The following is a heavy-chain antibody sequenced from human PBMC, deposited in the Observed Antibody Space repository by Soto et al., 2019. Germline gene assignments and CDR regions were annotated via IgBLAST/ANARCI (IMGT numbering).Heavy chain of an antibody. CDR3: ARGVGFGYYYYHMDL. CDR1: GESFMGYY. Sequence: SETLSLTCAVYGESFMGYYWTWIRQPPGKGLEWIGEINHRGYTDYNPSLGSRVTISIDTSKNQFSLKLTSVTAADTAVYYCARGVGFGYYYYHMDLWGQGTTVTVSS. CDR2: INHRGYT. V-gene: IGHV4-34*01. D-gene: IGHD3-10*01. J-gene: IGHJ6*02.